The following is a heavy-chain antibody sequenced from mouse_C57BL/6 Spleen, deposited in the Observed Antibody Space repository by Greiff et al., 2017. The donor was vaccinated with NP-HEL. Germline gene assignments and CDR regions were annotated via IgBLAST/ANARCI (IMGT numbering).Heavy chain of an antibody. CDR1: GFTFSDYY. D-gene: IGHD2-3*01. CDR3: ARCDGYFYAMDY. V-gene: IGHV5-16*01. CDR2: INYDGSST. Sequence: DVKLVESEGGLVQPGSSMKLSCTASGFTFSDYYMAWVRQVPEKGLEWVANINYDGSSTYYLDSLKSRFIISRDNAKNILYLQMSSLKSEDTATYYCARCDGYFYAMDYWGQGTSVTVSS. J-gene: IGHJ4*01.